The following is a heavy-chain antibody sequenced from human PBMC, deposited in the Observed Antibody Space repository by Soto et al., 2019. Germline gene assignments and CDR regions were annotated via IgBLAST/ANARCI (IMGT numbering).Heavy chain of an antibody. CDR2: IYYSGST. CDR3: ARDRYYDFWSGPVGGNWFDP. Sequence: SETLSHTCTVAGGSISSGGSYWSWIRQHPGKGLEWIGYIYYSGSTYYNPSLKSRVTISVDTSKNQFSLKLSSVTAADTAVYYCARDRYYDFWSGPVGGNWFDPWGQGTLVTVSS. J-gene: IGHJ5*02. CDR1: GGSISSGGSY. D-gene: IGHD3-3*01. V-gene: IGHV4-31*03.